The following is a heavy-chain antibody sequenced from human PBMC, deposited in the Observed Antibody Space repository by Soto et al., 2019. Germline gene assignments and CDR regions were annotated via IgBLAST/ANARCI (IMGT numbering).Heavy chain of an antibody. J-gene: IGHJ2*01. CDR1: GGSISSGDYY. V-gene: IGHV4-30-4*01. D-gene: IGHD1-26*01. CDR3: AAFLGAHWYFDL. CDR2: IYNSGTT. Sequence: QVQLQESGPGLVKPSQTLSLTCTVSGGSISSGDYYWTWIRQPPGKGLEWIGYIYNSGTTYYSPSLKSRVTISLDTSKNQFSVKLSSVTAADTALYYCAAFLGAHWYFDLWGRGTLVTVSS.